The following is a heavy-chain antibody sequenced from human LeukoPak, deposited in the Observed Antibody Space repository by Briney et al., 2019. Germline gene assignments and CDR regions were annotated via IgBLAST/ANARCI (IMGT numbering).Heavy chain of an antibody. V-gene: IGHV3-23*01. CDR2: ISGSGGST. CDR3: AKVMTRTMVRGVPPSDY. D-gene: IGHD3-10*01. Sequence: GGSLRLSCAASGFTFSSYAMSWVRQAPGKGLEWVAAISGSGGSTYYADSVKGRFTISRDNSKNTLYLQMNSLRAEDTAVYYCAKVMTRTMVRGVPPSDYWGQGTLVTVSS. J-gene: IGHJ4*02. CDR1: GFTFSSYA.